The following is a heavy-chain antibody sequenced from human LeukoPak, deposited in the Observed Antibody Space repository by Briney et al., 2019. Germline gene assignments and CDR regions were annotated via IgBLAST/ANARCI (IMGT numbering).Heavy chain of an antibody. J-gene: IGHJ4*02. CDR3: ARDRGYYDRSGYFYDSN. CDR2: IYSGGAT. D-gene: IGHD3-22*01. CDR1: GFSVGANF. Sequence: PGGSPRLSCAASGFSVGANFMSWVRQAPGKGLEWLSVIYSGGATYYADSVKGRFTISRDILKNTLFLQMNSLRAEDTAVYYCARDRGYYDRSGYFYDSNWGQGTLVTVSS. V-gene: IGHV3-66*01.